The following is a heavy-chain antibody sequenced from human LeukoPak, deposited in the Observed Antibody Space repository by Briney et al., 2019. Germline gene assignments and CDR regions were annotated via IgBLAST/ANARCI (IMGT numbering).Heavy chain of an antibody. CDR2: IIPIFGTA. J-gene: IGHJ4*02. CDR3: ARGRIVVAGYFDY. CDR1: GGTFSSYA. Sequence: SVKVSCKASGGTFSSYAISWVRQAPGQGLEWMGGIIPIFGTANYAQRFQGRVTITADESTSTAYMELSSLRSEDTAVYYCARGRIVVAGYFDYWGQGTLVTVSS. D-gene: IGHD6-19*01. V-gene: IGHV1-69*13.